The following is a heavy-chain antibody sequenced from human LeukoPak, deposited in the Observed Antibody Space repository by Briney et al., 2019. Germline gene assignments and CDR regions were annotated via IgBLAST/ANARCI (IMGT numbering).Heavy chain of an antibody. J-gene: IGHJ6*03. CDR2: ISGSGAST. V-gene: IGHV3-23*01. CDR1: GFIFGSHA. CDR3: AKYPGYVDYHYMDV. Sequence: GGSLRPSCAASGFIFGSHAMSWVRQAPGKGLEWVSGISGSGASTYYADSVKGRFTISRDNSKNTLYLQINSLRAEDTAVYYCAKYPGYVDYHYMDVWGKGTTVTVSS. D-gene: IGHD3-10*02.